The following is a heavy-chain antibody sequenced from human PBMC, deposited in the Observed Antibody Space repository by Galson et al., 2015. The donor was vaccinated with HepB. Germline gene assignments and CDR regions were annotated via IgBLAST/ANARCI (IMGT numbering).Heavy chain of an antibody. V-gene: IGHV5-51*03. CDR1: GYTFTSYW. J-gene: IGHJ3*01. D-gene: IGHD3-16*01. CDR2: LYPVDSNT. Sequence: QSGAEVKKPGESLKISCKGSGYTFTSYWIAWVRQMPGKGLEWMGILYPVDSNTRYSPSFQGQVTISADKSISTAYLQWSSLKASDTAMYYCARPIGPYAFDALDLWGQGTMVTVSS. CDR3: ARPIGPYAFDALDL.